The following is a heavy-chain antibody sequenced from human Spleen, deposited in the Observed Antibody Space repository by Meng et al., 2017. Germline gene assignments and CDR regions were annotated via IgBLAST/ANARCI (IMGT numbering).Heavy chain of an antibody. CDR1: GFTFSSYE. V-gene: IGHV3-48*03. D-gene: IGHD3-22*01. CDR3: ARSYFYDTSGYYYGHHDAFDI. J-gene: IGHJ3*02. CDR2: ISLSGDVI. Sequence: GESLKISCAASGFTFSSYEMNWVRQAPGKGLEWISYISLSGDVIYYADSVKGRFTISRDNAKNSLYLQMNSLRVEDTAVHYCARSYFYDTSGYYYGHHDAFDIWGQGTMVTVSS.